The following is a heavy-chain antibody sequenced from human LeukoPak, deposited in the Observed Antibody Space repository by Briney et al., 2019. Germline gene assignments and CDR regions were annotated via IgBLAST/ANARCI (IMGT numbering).Heavy chain of an antibody. J-gene: IGHJ3*02. CDR2: ISSSGSTI. V-gene: IGHV3-11*01. Sequence: GGSLRLSCAASGFTFSDYYMSWIRQAPGKGLEWVSYISSSGSTIYYADSVKGRFTISRDNSKNTLYLQMNSLRAEDTAVYYCAKDHRFDFDWLLEKNAFDIWGQGTMVTVSS. CDR1: GFTFSDYY. CDR3: AKDHRFDFDWLLEKNAFDI. D-gene: IGHD3-9*01.